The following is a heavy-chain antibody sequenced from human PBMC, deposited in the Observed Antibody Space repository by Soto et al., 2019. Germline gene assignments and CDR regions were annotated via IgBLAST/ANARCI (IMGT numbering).Heavy chain of an antibody. V-gene: IGHV3-73*01. Sequence: GGSLRLSCAASGFTFSGSAMHWVRQASGKGLEWVGRIRSKANSYATAYAASVKGRFTISRDDSKNTAYLQMNSLKTEDTAVYYCTKPITYDSSFYYYYGMDVWGQGTTVTVSS. CDR3: TKPITYDSSFYYYYGMDV. J-gene: IGHJ6*02. CDR1: GFTFSGSA. CDR2: IRSKANSYAT. D-gene: IGHD3-22*01.